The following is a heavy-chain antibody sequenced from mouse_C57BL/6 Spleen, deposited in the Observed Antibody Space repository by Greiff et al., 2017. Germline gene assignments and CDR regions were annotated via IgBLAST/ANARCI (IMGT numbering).Heavy chain of an antibody. CDR1: GYAFSSYW. D-gene: IGHD2-1*01. V-gene: IGHV1-80*01. CDR2: IYPGDGDT. J-gene: IGHJ2*01. CDR3: ARSGYYGNYLYYFDY. Sequence: QVQLQQSGAELVKPGASVKISCKASGYAFSSYWMNWVKQRPGKGLEWIGQIYPGDGDTTSNGKFKGKATLTADNSSSTAYMQLSRLTSEDSAVYFCARSGYYGNYLYYFDYGGQGTTLTVSS.